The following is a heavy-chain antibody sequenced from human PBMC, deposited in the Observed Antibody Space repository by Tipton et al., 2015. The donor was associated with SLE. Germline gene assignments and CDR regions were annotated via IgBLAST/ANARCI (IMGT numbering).Heavy chain of an antibody. CDR2: IYYSGST. J-gene: IGHJ4*02. Sequence: TLSLTCTVSGGSVSSGSYYWSWIRQPPGKGLEWIGYIYYSGSTNYNPSLKSRVTISVDTSKNQFSLKLTSVTAADTAMYYCARGGVEGSKWNIPDYWGQGTLVTVSS. CDR1: GGSVSSGSYY. V-gene: IGHV4-61*01. D-gene: IGHD1/OR15-1a*01. CDR3: ARGGVEGSKWNIPDY.